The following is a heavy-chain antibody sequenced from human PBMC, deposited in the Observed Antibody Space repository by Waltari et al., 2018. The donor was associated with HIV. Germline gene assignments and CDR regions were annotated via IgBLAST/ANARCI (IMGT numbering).Heavy chain of an antibody. J-gene: IGHJ4*02. D-gene: IGHD3-22*01. V-gene: IGHV3-30*01. CDR1: GFTFSSYS. Sequence: QVQLVASGGGVVQPGRSLRLSFAASGFTFSSYSMHWFRPAPGNGLERVEVISNDESKKHYADSVKGRFTFSRDNSKNTLSLQMNSLRAEDTAVYFCARDSQYYYDSRSRPEYWGQGTLVTVSS. CDR3: ARDSQYYYDSRSRPEY. CDR2: ISNDESKK.